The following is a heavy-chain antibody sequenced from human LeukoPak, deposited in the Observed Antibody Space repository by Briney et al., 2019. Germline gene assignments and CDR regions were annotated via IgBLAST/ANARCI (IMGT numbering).Heavy chain of an antibody. V-gene: IGHV4-4*07. Sequence: PSETLSLTCTVSGGSISSYYWSWIRQPAGKGLEWIGRIYTSGSTNYNPSLKSRVTMSVDTSKNQFSLKLSSVTAADTAVYYRARETCSGGSCYSDYWGQGTLVTVSS. CDR1: GGSISSYY. D-gene: IGHD2-15*01. CDR2: IYTSGST. J-gene: IGHJ4*02. CDR3: ARETCSGGSCYSDY.